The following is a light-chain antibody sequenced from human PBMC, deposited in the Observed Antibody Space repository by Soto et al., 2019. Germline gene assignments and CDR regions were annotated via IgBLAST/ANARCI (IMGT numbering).Light chain of an antibody. V-gene: IGLV2-23*01. J-gene: IGLJ1*01. CDR2: EGD. CDR3: CAYAGSPLV. CDR1: LSDVGGYNL. Sequence: QSALTQPASVSGSPGQSITISCTGSLSDVGGYNLVSWYQQHPGKVPKLMTYEGDKRPAGVSNRFSGSKSGNTASLTISGLQAEDAANYYCCAYAGSPLVFGSGTKVTVL.